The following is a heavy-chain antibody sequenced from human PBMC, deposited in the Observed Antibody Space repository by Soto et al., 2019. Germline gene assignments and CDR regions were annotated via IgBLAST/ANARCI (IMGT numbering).Heavy chain of an antibody. CDR2: INPNSGGT. Sequence: QVQLVQSGAEVKKPGASVKVSCKASGYTFTGYYMHWVRQAPGQGLEWMGWINPNSGGTNYAQKFQGRVTMTRETSISTAYMELSRLRSDDTAVYYCAVVTYYYGSGSYPDYYYYGMDVWGQGTTVTVSS. D-gene: IGHD3-10*01. CDR1: GYTFTGYY. V-gene: IGHV1-2*02. CDR3: AVVTYYYGSGSYPDYYYYGMDV. J-gene: IGHJ6*02.